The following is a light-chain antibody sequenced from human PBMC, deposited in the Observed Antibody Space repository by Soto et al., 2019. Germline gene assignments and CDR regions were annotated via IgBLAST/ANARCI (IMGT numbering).Light chain of an antibody. Sequence: SAAILCWGGCEKVALCCGGIQSVGSFLAWYQQKPGQAPRLLIYGAFKRATGIPDRFTGSGSGTEFTLTISSLQSEDFAVFYCQQYNNWPPTWTFGQGTKVDI. CDR2: GAF. CDR3: QQYNNWPPTWT. J-gene: IGKJ1*01. V-gene: IGKV3D-15*01. CDR1: QSVGSF.